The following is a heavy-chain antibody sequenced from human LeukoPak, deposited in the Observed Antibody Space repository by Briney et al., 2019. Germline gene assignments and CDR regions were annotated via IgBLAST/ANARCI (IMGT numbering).Heavy chain of an antibody. V-gene: IGHV4-30-4*08. CDR1: GGSISSGDYY. J-gene: IGHJ4*02. CDR3: AGVQPYDYDDY. CDR2: IYYSGST. Sequence: PSETLCLTCTVSGGSISSGDYYWSWIRQPPGKGLEWIGYIYYSGSTYYNPSLKSRVTISVDTSKNQFSLKLSSVTAADTAVYYCAGVQPYDYDDYWGQGTLVTVSS. D-gene: IGHD2-2*01.